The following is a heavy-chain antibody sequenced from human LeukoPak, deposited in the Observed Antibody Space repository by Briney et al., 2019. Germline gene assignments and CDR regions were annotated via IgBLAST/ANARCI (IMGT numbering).Heavy chain of an antibody. CDR3: ARVNYYGMDV. CDR1: GFTFSSYA. V-gene: IGHV3-30-3*01. J-gene: IGHJ6*02. CDR2: ISYDGSNK. Sequence: PGGSLRLSCAASGFTFSSYAMHWVRQAPGKGLEWVAVISYDGSNKYYADSVKGRFTISRDNSKNTLYLQMNSLRAEDTAVYYCARVNYYGMDVWGQGTTVTVSS.